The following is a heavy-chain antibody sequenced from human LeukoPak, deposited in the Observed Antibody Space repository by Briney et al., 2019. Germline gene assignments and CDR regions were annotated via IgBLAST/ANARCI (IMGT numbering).Heavy chain of an antibody. J-gene: IGHJ4*02. CDR3: ARETSIAAAGTPFY. CDR1: GGSISSYY. V-gene: IGHV4-59*12. CDR2: IYHSGST. Sequence: SETLSLTCTVSGGSISSYYWSWIRQPPGKGLEWIGYIYHSGSTYYNPSLKSRVTISVDRSKNQFSLKLSSVTAADTAVYYCARETSIAAAGTPFYWGQGTLVTVSS. D-gene: IGHD6-13*01.